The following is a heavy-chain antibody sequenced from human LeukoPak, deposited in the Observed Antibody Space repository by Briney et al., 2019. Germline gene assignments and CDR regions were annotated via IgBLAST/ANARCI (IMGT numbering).Heavy chain of an antibody. J-gene: IGHJ4*02. D-gene: IGHD1-26*01. V-gene: IGHV3-23*01. CDR1: GFTFSSYA. CDR3: AKRLSGSYLFDY. CDR2: ISGSGGST. Sequence: PGASLRLPCAASGFTFSSYAMSWVRQAPGKGLEWVSAISGSGGSTYYADSVKGRFTISRDNSKNTLYLQMNSLRAEDTAVYYCAKRLSGSYLFDYWGQGTLVTVSS.